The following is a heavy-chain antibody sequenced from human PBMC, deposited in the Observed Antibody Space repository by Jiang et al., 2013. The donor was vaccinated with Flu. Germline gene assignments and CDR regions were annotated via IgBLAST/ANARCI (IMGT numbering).Heavy chain of an antibody. CDR3: ARHPPYSSGLIYFAS. CDR1: GFPFTSNW. CDR2: IYPGDSDT. V-gene: IGHV5-51*01. Sequence: VQLVESGAEVKKPGESLKISCKGSGFPFTSNWIGWVRQMPGKGLEWMGIIYPGDSDTRYSPSFQGHVTISVDKSINTAYLQWSSLKASDTAMYYCARHPPYSSGLIYFASWGQGTLVTVSS. D-gene: IGHD6-19*01. J-gene: IGHJ4*02.